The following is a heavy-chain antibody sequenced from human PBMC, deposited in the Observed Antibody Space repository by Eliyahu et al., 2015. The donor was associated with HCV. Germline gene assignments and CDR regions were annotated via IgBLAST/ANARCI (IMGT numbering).Heavy chain of an antibody. Sequence: EVQLVESGGGLEQPGGSLRLSCAASGFTFSSYEMNWVRQVPGKGLEWVSYISGSGATRYYADSVKGRFTISRDNDEKSLNLQMDSLRAEDTAVYYCARVGRGGFSPYFYYFGMDVWGQGTTVTVSS. CDR2: ISGSGATR. D-gene: IGHD2-15*01. V-gene: IGHV3-48*03. CDR3: ARVGRGGFSPYFYYFGMDV. J-gene: IGHJ6*02. CDR1: GFTFSSYE.